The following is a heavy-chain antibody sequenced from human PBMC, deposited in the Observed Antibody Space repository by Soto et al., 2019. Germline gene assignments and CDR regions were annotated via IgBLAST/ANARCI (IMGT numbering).Heavy chain of an antibody. CDR1: GGSFSGYY. CDR2: INHSGST. V-gene: IGHV4-34*01. CDR3: ARGRAYLVGATKNYYYYYGMDV. Sequence: PSETLSFTCAVYGGSFSGYYWSWIRQPPGKGLEWIGEINHSGSTNYNPSLKSRVTISVDTSKNQFSLKLSSVTAADTAVYYCARGRAYLVGATKNYYYYYGMDVWGQGTTVTVS. J-gene: IGHJ6*02. D-gene: IGHD1-26*01.